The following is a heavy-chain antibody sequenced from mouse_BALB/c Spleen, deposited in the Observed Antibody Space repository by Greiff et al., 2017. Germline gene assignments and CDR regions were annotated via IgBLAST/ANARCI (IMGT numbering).Heavy chain of an antibody. CDR1: GYAFSSSW. J-gene: IGHJ4*01. CDR2: IYPGDGDT. V-gene: IGHV1-82*01. CDR3: ARSVDDYFSMDY. D-gene: IGHD2-3*01. Sequence: QVQLQQSGPELVKPGASVKISCKASGYAFSSSWMNWVKQRPGQGLEWIGRIYPGDGDTNYNGKFKGKATLTADKSSSTAYMQLSSLTSVDSAVYFCARSVDDYFSMDYWGQGTSVTVSS.